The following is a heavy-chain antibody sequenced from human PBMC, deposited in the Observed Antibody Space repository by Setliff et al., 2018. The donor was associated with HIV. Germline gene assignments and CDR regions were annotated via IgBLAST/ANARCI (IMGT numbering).Heavy chain of an antibody. CDR3: AMPSLVYWHHGIPEY. CDR1: GYSFTADS. V-gene: IGHV1-8*01. J-gene: IGHJ4*02. D-gene: IGHD3-3*02. Sequence: ASVKVSCKTFGYSFTADSINWVRQATGQALEWMAWMNPRNGKVVYAQKFQGRLAMTKDTSANIAYMELRGLRSEDTAVYYCAMPSLVYWHHGIPEYWGQGTLVTVSS. CDR2: MNPRNGKV.